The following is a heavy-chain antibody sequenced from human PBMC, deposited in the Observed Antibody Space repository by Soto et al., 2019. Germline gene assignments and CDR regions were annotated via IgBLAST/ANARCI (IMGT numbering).Heavy chain of an antibody. V-gene: IGHV1-18*01. CDR3: ARGRVVVIPAGTPDAFDV. CDR1: GYIFNKYG. Sequence: ASVKVSCKASGYIFNKYGFNWVRQAPGQGLEWMGRISAFNGYTNFAQKFQGRVTLTTDTSTNTAYMELSSLRSDDTAIYYCARGRVVVIPAGTPDAFDVWGPATMLTGSS. J-gene: IGHJ3*01. CDR2: ISAFNGYT. D-gene: IGHD2-21*01.